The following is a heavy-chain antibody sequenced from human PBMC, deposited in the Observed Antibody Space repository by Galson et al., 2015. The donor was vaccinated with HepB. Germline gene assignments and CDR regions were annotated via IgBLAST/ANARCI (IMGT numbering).Heavy chain of an antibody. Sequence: SLRLSCAASGFTFSSYSMNWVRQAPGKGLEWVSSISSSSSYIYYADSVKGRFTISRDNAKNSLYLQMNSLRAEDTAVYYCARERGCTNGVCYQFDYWGQGTLVTVSS. CDR3: ARERGCTNGVCYQFDY. V-gene: IGHV3-21*01. CDR1: GFTFSSYS. CDR2: ISSSSSYI. D-gene: IGHD2-8*01. J-gene: IGHJ4*02.